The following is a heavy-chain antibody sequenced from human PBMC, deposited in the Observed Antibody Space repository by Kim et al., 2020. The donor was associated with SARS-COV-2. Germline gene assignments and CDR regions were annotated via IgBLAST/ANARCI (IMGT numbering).Heavy chain of an antibody. D-gene: IGHD2-15*01. CDR1: GFTFSSYA. Sequence: GGSLRLSCAASGFTFSSYAMHWVRQAPGKGLEWVAVISYDGSNKYYADSVKGRFTISRDNSKNTLYLQMNSLRAEDTAVYYCARDLGSGGSYGTDYWGQGTLVTVSS. V-gene: IGHV3-30*04. CDR2: ISYDGSNK. CDR3: ARDLGSGGSYGTDY. J-gene: IGHJ4*02.